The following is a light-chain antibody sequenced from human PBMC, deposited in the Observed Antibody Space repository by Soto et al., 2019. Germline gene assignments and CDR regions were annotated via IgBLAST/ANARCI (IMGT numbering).Light chain of an antibody. CDR2: GTS. Sequence: QAVVTQEPSLTVSPGGPVTLTCASSTGAGTSTYYPNWFQQKPGQAPRALIYGTSNKHSWTPARFSGSLLGGKAALTLSGVQPEDEAEYYCLLYYGAARVFGTGTKLTVL. CDR3: LLYYGAARV. CDR1: TGAGTSTYY. V-gene: IGLV7-43*01. J-gene: IGLJ1*01.